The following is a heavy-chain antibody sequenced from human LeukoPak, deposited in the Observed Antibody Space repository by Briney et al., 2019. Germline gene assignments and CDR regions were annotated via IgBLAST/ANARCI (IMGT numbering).Heavy chain of an antibody. Sequence: SETLSLTCTVSGGSISSSSYYWGWIRQPPGKGLEWIGSIYYSGSTYYNPSLKSRVTISVDTSKNQFSLKLSSVTAADTAVYYCAVDWKGYWGQRTLVTVSS. CDR3: AVDWKGY. CDR2: IYYSGST. D-gene: IGHD1-1*01. J-gene: IGHJ4*02. CDR1: GGSISSSSYY. V-gene: IGHV4-39*01.